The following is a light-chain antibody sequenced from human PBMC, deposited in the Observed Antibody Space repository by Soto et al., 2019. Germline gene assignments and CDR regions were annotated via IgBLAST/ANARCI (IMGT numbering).Light chain of an antibody. Sequence: EIVFTQSPGTLSLSPGEGATLSCRASQSVSSSYLAWYQQKPGQAPRLLIYGASSRATGIPDRFSGSGSGTDFTLTISRLEPEDFAVYYCQQSGSSPGTFGQGTKVDIK. CDR1: QSVSSSY. V-gene: IGKV3-20*01. CDR2: GAS. CDR3: QQSGSSPGT. J-gene: IGKJ1*01.